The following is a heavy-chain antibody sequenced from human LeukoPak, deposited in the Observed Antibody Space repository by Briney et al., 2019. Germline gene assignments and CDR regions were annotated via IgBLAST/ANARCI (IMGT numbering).Heavy chain of an antibody. CDR2: IYSGGST. D-gene: IGHD6-13*01. CDR1: GFTVSSNY. Sequence: GGSLRLSCAASGFTVSSNYMSWVRQAPGRGLEWVSVIYSGGSTYYADSVKGRFTISRDNSKNTLFLQMNSLRAGDTAVYYCLSRHQMVRVDYWGQGTLVTVSS. V-gene: IGHV3-66*01. CDR3: LSRHQMVRVDY. J-gene: IGHJ4*02.